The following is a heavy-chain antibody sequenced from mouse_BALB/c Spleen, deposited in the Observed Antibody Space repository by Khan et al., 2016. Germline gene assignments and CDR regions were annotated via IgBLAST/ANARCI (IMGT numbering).Heavy chain of an antibody. D-gene: IGHD1-1*01. V-gene: IGHV3-1*02. CDR2: IHYSGST. CDR1: GYSITSGYS. Sequence: EVQLVESGPDLVKPSQSLSLTCTVTGYSITSGYSWHWIRQFPGNKLEWMGYIHYSGSTHYNPSLKSRISITRDTSKNQFFLQLNSVNTEDTATYYWTTWHYYGSNPWGQGTTLTVSS. CDR3: TTWHYYGSNP. J-gene: IGHJ2*01.